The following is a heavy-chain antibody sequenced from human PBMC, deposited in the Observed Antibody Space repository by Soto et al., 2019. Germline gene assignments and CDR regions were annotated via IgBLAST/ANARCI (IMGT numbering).Heavy chain of an antibody. J-gene: IGHJ4*02. V-gene: IGHV3-7*01. CDR1: GFTFSSFC. CDR2: INPDGSEK. Sequence: GSLRLSCAASGFTFSSFCMDWVRQAPGKGLEWVANINPDGSEKHYVDSVKGRFTISRDNAKNSLYLQMSSLTAEDSALYYCSRSLDSWGQGTRVTVSS. CDR3: SRSLDS.